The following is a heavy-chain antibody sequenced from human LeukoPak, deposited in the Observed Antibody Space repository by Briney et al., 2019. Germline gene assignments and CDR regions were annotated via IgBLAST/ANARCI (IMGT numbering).Heavy chain of an antibody. CDR3: ARDRDGSGSYPFFDY. D-gene: IGHD3-10*01. Sequence: SETLSLTCSVSGYSISSGYYWGWIRQPPGKGLEWIGSIYHSGSTYYNPSLKSRVTISVDTSKNQFSLKLSSVTAADTAVYYCARDRDGSGSYPFFDYWGQGTLVTVSS. CDR2: IYHSGST. CDR1: GYSISSGYY. J-gene: IGHJ4*02. V-gene: IGHV4-38-2*02.